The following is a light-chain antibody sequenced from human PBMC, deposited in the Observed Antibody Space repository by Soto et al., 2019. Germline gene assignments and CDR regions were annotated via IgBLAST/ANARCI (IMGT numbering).Light chain of an antibody. Sequence: DIQMTQSPSTLSASVGDRVTITCRASQSISTWLAWYQQKPGKAPKLLIYDASSLDSGVPSRFSGSGSGTEFTLTISSLQPDDFATYYCQQYNSFLGTFGQGTKVEIK. CDR3: QQYNSFLGT. J-gene: IGKJ1*01. CDR2: DAS. CDR1: QSISTW. V-gene: IGKV1-5*01.